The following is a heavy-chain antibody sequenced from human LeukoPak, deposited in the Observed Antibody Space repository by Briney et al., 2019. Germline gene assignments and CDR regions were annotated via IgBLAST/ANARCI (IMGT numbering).Heavy chain of an antibody. CDR1: GLTLSSYE. CDR2: IKSKTDGGTT. J-gene: IGHJ4*02. V-gene: IGHV3-15*01. CDR3: TTGTWIQLWLPDY. Sequence: GGSLRLSCAASGLTLSSYEMNWVRQAPGKGLEWVGHIKSKTDGGTTDFAAPVKGRFTISRDDSKNTLFLQMNSLKTEDTAVYYCTTGTWIQLWLPDYWGQGTLVTVSS. D-gene: IGHD5-18*01.